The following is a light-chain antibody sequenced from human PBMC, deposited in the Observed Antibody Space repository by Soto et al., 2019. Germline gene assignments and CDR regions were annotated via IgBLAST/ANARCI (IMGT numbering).Light chain of an antibody. CDR1: QSVSIN. Sequence: EIVMTQSPAILSVSLGERATLSCRATQSVSINLAWYQQKPGQAPRLLIYGTSTRATGIPARFTGSGSGTEFTLTISSLQSEDFAVYYCQQYNNWPRTFSQGTKLEIK. V-gene: IGKV3-15*01. CDR2: GTS. CDR3: QQYNNWPRT. J-gene: IGKJ1*01.